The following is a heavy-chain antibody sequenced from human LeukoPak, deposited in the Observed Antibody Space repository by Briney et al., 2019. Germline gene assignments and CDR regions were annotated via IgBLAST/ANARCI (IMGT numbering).Heavy chain of an antibody. Sequence: ASVKVSCKASGYTFTGYYMHWVRRAPGQGLEWMGWINPNSGGTNYAQKFQGRVTMTRDTSTSTAYMELSSLRSDDTAVYFCARGLRETGDSSSWYWFDPWGQGTLVTVSS. V-gene: IGHV1-2*02. D-gene: IGHD6-13*01. CDR1: GYTFTGYY. CDR2: INPNSGGT. CDR3: ARGLRETGDSSSWYWFDP. J-gene: IGHJ5*02.